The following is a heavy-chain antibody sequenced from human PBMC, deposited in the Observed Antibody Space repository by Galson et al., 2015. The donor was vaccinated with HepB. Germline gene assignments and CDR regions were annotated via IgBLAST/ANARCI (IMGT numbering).Heavy chain of an antibody. D-gene: IGHD1-26*01. CDR1: GYSFTSYW. V-gene: IGHV5-10-1*01. J-gene: IGHJ3*02. Sequence: QSGAEVKKPGESLRISCKGSGYSFTSYWISWVRQMPGKGLEWMGRIDPSDSYTNYSPSFQGHVTISADKSTSTAYLQWSSLKASDTAMYYCASLSMKWELLWGMDDAFDIWGQGTMVTVSS. CDR3: ASLSMKWELLWGMDDAFDI. CDR2: IDPSDSYT.